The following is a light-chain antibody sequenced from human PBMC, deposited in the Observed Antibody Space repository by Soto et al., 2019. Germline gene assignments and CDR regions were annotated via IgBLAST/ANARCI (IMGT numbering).Light chain of an antibody. J-gene: IGKJ2*02. CDR3: QQYNNHPRT. Sequence: DIEMTQSPPALSASVGDSVTITCRASHTVNTYLAWYQQNPGKAPQLLIYDASNLESGAPSRFSGSGSGTEFTLTISSLQSDDFATYYCQQYNNHPRTFGQGTTLEIK. V-gene: IGKV1-5*01. CDR2: DAS. CDR1: HTVNTY.